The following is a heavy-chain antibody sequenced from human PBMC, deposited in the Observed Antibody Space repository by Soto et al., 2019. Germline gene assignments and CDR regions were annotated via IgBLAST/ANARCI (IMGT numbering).Heavy chain of an antibody. V-gene: IGHV3-15*01. D-gene: IGHD6-19*01. CDR2: IKSKTDGGTT. J-gene: IGHJ4*02. Sequence: PGGSLRLSCAASGFTFSNAWMSWVRQAPGKGLEWVGRIKSKTDGGTTDYAAPVKGRFTISRDDSKNTLYLQMNSLKTEDTAVYYCTRSPSGWFDENFDYWGQGTLVTVSS. CDR1: GFTFSNAW. CDR3: TRSPSGWFDENFDY.